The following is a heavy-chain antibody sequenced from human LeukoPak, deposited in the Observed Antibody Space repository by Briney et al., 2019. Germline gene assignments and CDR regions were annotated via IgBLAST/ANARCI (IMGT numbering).Heavy chain of an antibody. D-gene: IGHD3-10*01. CDR2: IYYSGST. V-gene: IGHV4-59*01. J-gene: IGHJ3*02. Sequence: PSETLSLTCTVSGGSISSYYWSWIRQPPGKGLEWIGYIYYSGSTNYNPSLKSRVTISVDTSKNQFSLKLSSVTAADTAVYYCARCEELDAFDIWGQGTMVTVSS. CDR3: ARCEELDAFDI. CDR1: GGSISSYY.